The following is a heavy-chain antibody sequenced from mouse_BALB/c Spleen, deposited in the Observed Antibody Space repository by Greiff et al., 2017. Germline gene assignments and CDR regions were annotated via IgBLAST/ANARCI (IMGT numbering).Heavy chain of an antibody. D-gene: IGHD1-1*01. J-gene: IGHJ2*01. CDR1: GFNIKDTY. CDR3: ARGYYGSPYYFDY. CDR2: IDPANGNT. Sequence: EVQLQQSGAELVKPGASVKLSCTASGFNIKDTYMHWVKQRPEQGLEWIGRIDPANGNTKYDPKFQGKATITADTSSNTAYLQLSSLTSEDTAVYYCARGYYGSPYYFDYWGQGTTLTVSS. V-gene: IGHV14-3*02.